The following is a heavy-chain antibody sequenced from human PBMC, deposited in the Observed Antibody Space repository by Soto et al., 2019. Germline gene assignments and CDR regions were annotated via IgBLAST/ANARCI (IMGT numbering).Heavy chain of an antibody. D-gene: IGHD3-10*01. Sequence: QVQLLASGPGLVKPSETLSLTCSVSFISLTDFHWGWLRHSPGKGLEWIGYISYGGTTNYNISLKSRLSMSVDTSNNQFSLKLTSVTAADTAIYYCARAKYYHDSGSHFIFDPWGQGTLVTVSS. CDR1: FISLTDFH. J-gene: IGHJ5*02. CDR3: ARAKYYHDSGSHFIFDP. CDR2: ISYGGTT. V-gene: IGHV4-59*01.